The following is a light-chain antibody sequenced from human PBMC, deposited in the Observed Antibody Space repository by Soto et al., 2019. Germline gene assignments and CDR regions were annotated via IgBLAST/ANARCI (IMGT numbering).Light chain of an antibody. V-gene: IGKV3-11*01. CDR3: QQRSNWPLT. J-gene: IGKJ4*01. CDR2: DAS. Sequence: EIVLTQSPATLSLSPGERATLSCRASQSVSSYLAWYPQNPGQAPTLLIYDASNRATGIPARFSGSGSGTDFTLTISSLEPEDFAVYYCQQRSNWPLTFGGGTKVEIK. CDR1: QSVSSY.